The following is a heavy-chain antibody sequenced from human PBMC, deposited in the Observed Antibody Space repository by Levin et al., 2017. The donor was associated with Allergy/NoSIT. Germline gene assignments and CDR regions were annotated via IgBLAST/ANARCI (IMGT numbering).Heavy chain of an antibody. D-gene: IGHD3-9*01. CDR1: GFTFSNYG. J-gene: IGHJ4*02. V-gene: IGHV3-30*18. Sequence: PGGSLRLSCEASGFTFSNYGMHWVRQAPGKGLEWVAVISYDGSNKYYGGSVKGRFTISRDNSKNTVYLQMNSLRAEDTAVYYCVKDAKNYDILTGYSYIDHWGQGTLVTVSS. CDR2: ISYDGSNK. CDR3: VKDAKNYDILTGYSYIDH.